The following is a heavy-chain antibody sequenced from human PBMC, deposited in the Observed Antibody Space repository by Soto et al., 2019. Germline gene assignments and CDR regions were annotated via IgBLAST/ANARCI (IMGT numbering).Heavy chain of an antibody. CDR2: IYPGDSDT. Sequence: PGESLKISCKGSGYSFTSYWIGWVRQMPGKGLEWMGIIYPGDSDTRYSPAFQGQVTISADKSISTAYLQWSSLKASDTAMYYCASLLEYYFYCCGYYLGLFYFCGQGTLVTGSS. D-gene: IGHD3-22*01. J-gene: IGHJ4*02. CDR1: GYSFTSYW. CDR3: ASLLEYYFYCCGYYLGLFYF. V-gene: IGHV5-51*01.